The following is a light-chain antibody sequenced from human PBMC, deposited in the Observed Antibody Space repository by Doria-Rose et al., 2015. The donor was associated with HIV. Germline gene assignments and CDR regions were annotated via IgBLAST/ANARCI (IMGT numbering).Light chain of an antibody. Sequence: LGMSLGERATLNCKSNQSLLYTSKNYLAWYQQKPGQPPKLSIYWASTRQSGVPARFSGSGSGTDFTLTISSLEAEDVAVYYCQQYYDTPSFGPGTTVDIK. CDR1: QSLLYTSKNY. CDR2: WAS. CDR3: QQYYDTPS. V-gene: IGKV4-1*01. J-gene: IGKJ3*01.